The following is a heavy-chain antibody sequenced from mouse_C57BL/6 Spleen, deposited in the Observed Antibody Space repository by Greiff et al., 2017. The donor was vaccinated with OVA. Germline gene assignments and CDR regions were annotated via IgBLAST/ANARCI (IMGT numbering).Heavy chain of an antibody. CDR2: IYPGDGDT. D-gene: IGHD1-1*01. V-gene: IGHV1-82*01. CDR3: ARAITTVDY. J-gene: IGHJ2*01. Sequence: QVQLQQSGPELVKPGASVKISWKASGYAFSSSWMNWVKQRPGKGLEWIGRIYPGDGDTNYNGKFKGKATLTADKSSSTAYMQLSSLTSEDSAVYFCARAITTVDYWGQGTTLTVSS. CDR1: GYAFSSSW.